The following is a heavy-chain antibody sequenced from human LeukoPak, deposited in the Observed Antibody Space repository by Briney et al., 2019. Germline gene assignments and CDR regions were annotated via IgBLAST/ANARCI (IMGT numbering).Heavy chain of an antibody. V-gene: IGHV3-48*03. J-gene: IGHJ6*03. CDR2: ISSSGSTI. D-gene: IGHD3-10*01. CDR1: GFTFSSYE. Sequence: GGSLRLSCAASGFTFSSYEMNWVRQAPGKGLEWVPYISSSGSTIYYADSVKGRITISRDNAKNSVYLQMNSLRDEDTAVYYCARGPYASGSYYKGEYYYMDVWGKGTTVTISS. CDR3: ARGPYASGSYYKGEYYYMDV.